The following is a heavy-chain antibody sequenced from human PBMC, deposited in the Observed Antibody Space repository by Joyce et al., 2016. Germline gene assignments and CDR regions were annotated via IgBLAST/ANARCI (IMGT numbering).Heavy chain of an antibody. J-gene: IGHJ4*02. D-gene: IGHD5-12*01. V-gene: IGHV1-18*01. Sequence: VLLVQSGTEVKKPGASVKVSCTTSGYTVNTFAISWWRQAPGQGLEWMGWISGHSDNTNYAQGFQDRLTLTTDRSTSTAYMELRSLRSDDTAVYFCARDLEYSGYGDYWGQGSLVTVSS. CDR1: GYTVNTFA. CDR3: ARDLEYSGYGDY. CDR2: ISGHSDNT.